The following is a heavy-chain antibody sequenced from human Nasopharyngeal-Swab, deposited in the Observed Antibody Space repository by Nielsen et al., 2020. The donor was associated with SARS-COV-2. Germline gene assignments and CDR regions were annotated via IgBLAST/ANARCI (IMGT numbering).Heavy chain of an antibody. CDR2: IWYDGSNK. V-gene: IGHV3-33*01. Sequence: GGSLRLSCAASGFTFSSYVMHWVRQAPGKGLEWVAVIWYDGSNKYYADSVKGRFTISRDNSKNTLYLQMNSLRAEDTAVYYCARDRDLSLPDYWGQGTLVTVSS. CDR1: GFTFSSYV. J-gene: IGHJ4*02. CDR3: ARDRDLSLPDY.